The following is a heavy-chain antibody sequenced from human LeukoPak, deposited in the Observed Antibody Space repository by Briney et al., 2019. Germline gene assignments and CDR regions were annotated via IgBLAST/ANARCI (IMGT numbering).Heavy chain of an antibody. J-gene: IGHJ6*02. CDR1: GSTFSSYW. V-gene: IGHV3-74*01. D-gene: IGHD2-21*01. Sequence: GGSLRLSCAASGSTFSSYWMHWVRQAPGKGLVWVSRINSDGSSTSYADSVKGRFTISRDNAKNTLYLQMNSLRAEDTAVYYCARDRLDYYYYYGMDVWGQGTTVTVSS. CDR2: INSDGSST. CDR3: ARDRLDYYYYYGMDV.